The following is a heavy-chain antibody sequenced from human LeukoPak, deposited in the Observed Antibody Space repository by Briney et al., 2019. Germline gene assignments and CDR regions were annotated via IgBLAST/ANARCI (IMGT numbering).Heavy chain of an antibody. CDR3: ARDPGYCSGGSCYGPQFDY. V-gene: IGHV3-30-3*01. J-gene: IGHJ4*02. CDR2: ISYDGGNK. Sequence: PGRSLRLSCGASVLTLSSYAVHWVRQAPGKGGEGVAVISYDGGNKYYADSIKGRVTISRDNSKSTLYLQMNSLRAEDTAVYCCARDPGYCSGGSCYGPQFDYWGQGTLVTVSS. CDR1: VLTLSSYA. D-gene: IGHD2-15*01.